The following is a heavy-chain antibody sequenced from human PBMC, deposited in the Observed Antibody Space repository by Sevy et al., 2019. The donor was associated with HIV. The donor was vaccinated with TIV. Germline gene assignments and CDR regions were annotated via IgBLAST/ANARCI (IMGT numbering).Heavy chain of an antibody. J-gene: IGHJ4*02. Sequence: ASVKVSCKASGYTFTGYYIHWVRQAPGQGLEWMGWINPDSGGTHYAQNFQGRVTMTRDTSITTTFMEMSRLVSDDTAVYYCARAERPSLHFHLWGQGTLVTVSS. CDR2: INPDSGGT. CDR1: GYTFTGYY. V-gene: IGHV1-2*02. CDR3: ARAERPSLHFHL.